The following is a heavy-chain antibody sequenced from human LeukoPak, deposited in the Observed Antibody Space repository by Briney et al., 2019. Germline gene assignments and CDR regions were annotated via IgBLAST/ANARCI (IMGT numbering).Heavy chain of an antibody. D-gene: IGHD3-3*01. Sequence: ASVKVSCKASGYTFTSYAMHWVRQAPGQRLEWMGWSNAGNGNTKYSQEFQGRVTITRDTSASTAYMELSSLRSEDMAVYYCARGRFLEWSEKPGWFDPWGQGTLVTVSS. V-gene: IGHV1-3*02. CDR3: ARGRFLEWSEKPGWFDP. J-gene: IGHJ5*02. CDR1: GYTFTSYA. CDR2: SNAGNGNT.